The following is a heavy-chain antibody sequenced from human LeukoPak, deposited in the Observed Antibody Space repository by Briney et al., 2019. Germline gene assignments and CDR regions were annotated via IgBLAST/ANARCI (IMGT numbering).Heavy chain of an antibody. CDR1: GGSVTRGAYS. CDR2: IYTSGDT. CDR3: ASGDYGAGSPVMRY. Sequence: SETLSLTCTVSGGSVTRGAYSWTWIRQPVGKGLEWIGRIYTSGDTKYNPSLKSRVTISVGASNNQFSLKLTSVTTADTAVYYCASGDYGAGSPVMRYWGHGTLVIVSS. J-gene: IGHJ4*01. V-gene: IGHV4-61*02. D-gene: IGHD3-10*01.